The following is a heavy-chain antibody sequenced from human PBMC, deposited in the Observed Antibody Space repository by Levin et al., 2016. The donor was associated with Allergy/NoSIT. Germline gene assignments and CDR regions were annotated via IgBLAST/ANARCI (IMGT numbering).Heavy chain of an antibody. D-gene: IGHD4-17*01. CDR1: GGSLRGYY. V-gene: IGHV4-59*08. J-gene: IGHJ4*02. Sequence: ESLKISCNVSGGSLRGYYWSWIRHPPGQGLELIGYIHYTGNTKYNPSLKSRVTISVDTSRNQVSLRLTSVTAADTASYYCARSLGGDYGDTEWYFDHWGPGTLVTVSS. CDR2: IHYTGNT. CDR3: ARSLGGDYGDTEWYFDH.